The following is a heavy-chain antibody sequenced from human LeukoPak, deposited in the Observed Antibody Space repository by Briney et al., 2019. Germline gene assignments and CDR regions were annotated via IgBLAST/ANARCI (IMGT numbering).Heavy chain of an antibody. J-gene: IGHJ3*02. CDR2: ISGSDGST. D-gene: IGHD2-15*01. CDR3: AKCSGGSRYNAFDI. Sequence: GGSLRLSCAASGFTFSSYGMSWVRQAPGKGLEWVSAISGSDGSTYYADSVKGRFTISRDNSKNTLYLQTNSLRAEDTAVYYCAKCSGGSRYNAFDIWGQGTMVTVSS. V-gene: IGHV3-23*01. CDR1: GFTFSSYG.